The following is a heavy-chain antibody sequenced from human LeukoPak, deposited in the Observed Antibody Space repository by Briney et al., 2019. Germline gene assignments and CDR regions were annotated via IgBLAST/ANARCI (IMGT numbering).Heavy chain of an antibody. J-gene: IGHJ3*02. CDR1: GXTFSTYS. CDR2: ISVSSNYI. V-gene: IGHV3-21*01. CDR3: ARDLYSDNLGAFDI. D-gene: IGHD1-26*01. Sequence: GGSLRLSFAASGXTFSTYSMNWVRQAPGKGLEWVSSISVSSNYIYYADSVKGRFTISRDNAKNSLYLQMNSLRAEDTAVYYCARDLYSDNLGAFDIWGQGTMVTVSS.